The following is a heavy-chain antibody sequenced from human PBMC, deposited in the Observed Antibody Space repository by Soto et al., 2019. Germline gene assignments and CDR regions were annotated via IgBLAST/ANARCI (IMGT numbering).Heavy chain of an antibody. V-gene: IGHV1-2*02. CDR1: GYTFTDYY. D-gene: IGHD6-19*01. J-gene: IGHJ6*02. CDR3: ARDQSPSSGWPGMDV. Sequence: ASVKVSCKASGYTFTDYYMHWVRQAPGQGLEWMGWINPNSGGTNYAQKFQGRVTMTRDTSISTAYMELNRLRSDDTAVYYCARDQSPSSGWPGMDVWGQGTTVTVSS. CDR2: INPNSGGT.